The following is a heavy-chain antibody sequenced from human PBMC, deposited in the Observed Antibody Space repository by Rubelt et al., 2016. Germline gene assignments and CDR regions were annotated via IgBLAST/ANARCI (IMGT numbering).Heavy chain of an antibody. Sequence: EVQLVESGGGLVQPGGSLRLSCAASGFIFGSHWMHWVRRPGKGLVWVSRINSDGGDITYPDSVKGRFTISRDNSKNTLYLQMNSLRAEDTAVYYCARADLPYCSSTSCYYYGMDVWGQGTTVTVSS. CDR2: INSDGGDI. CDR3: ARADLPYCSSTSCYYYGMDV. D-gene: IGHD2-2*01. J-gene: IGHJ6*02. CDR1: GFIFGSHW. V-gene: IGHV3-74*01.